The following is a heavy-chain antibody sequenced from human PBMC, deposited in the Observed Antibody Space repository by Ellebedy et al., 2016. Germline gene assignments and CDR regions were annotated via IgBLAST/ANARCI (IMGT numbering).Heavy chain of an antibody. D-gene: IGHD4/OR15-4a*01. CDR1: GFTFSSYA. J-gene: IGHJ4*02. V-gene: IGHV3-23*01. Sequence: GESLKISXAASGFTFSSYAMSWVRQAPGKGLEWISAITGTGGSTYYVDSVKGRFTISRDNSKNILYLQMNSLRADDTAIYYCAKGKRGGADFDYWGQGTLVTVSS. CDR2: ITGTGGST. CDR3: AKGKRGGADFDY.